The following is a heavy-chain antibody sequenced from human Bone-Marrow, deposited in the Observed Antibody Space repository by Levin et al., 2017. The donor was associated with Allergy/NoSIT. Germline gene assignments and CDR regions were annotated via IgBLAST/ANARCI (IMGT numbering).Heavy chain of an antibody. CDR3: ARHGRGSGWYYFDY. CDR2: IYYSGST. CDR1: GGSISSYY. J-gene: IGHJ4*02. D-gene: IGHD6-19*01. V-gene: IGHV4-59*08. Sequence: ASETLSLTCTVSGGSISSYYWSWIRQPPGKGLEWIGYIYYSGSTNYNPSLKSRVTISVDTSKNQFSLKLSSVTAADTAVYYCARHGRGSGWYYFDYWGQGTLVTVSS.